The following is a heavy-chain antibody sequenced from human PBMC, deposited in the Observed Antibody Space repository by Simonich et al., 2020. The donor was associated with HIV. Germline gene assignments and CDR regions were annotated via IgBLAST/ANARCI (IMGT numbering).Heavy chain of an antibody. J-gene: IGHJ5*02. CDR3: ARGDLAVAPDS. CDR1: GGSISSFY. Sequence: QVQLQESGPGLVKPSETLSLTGTVSGGSISSFYWGWIRQPPGKGLEWIGYIYYSGSTDYNPTRKSRVTISGDTSKNQFSLKLSSVTAADTAVYYCARGDLAVAPDSWGQGTLVTVSS. V-gene: IGHV4-59*01. D-gene: IGHD6-19*01. CDR2: IYYSGST.